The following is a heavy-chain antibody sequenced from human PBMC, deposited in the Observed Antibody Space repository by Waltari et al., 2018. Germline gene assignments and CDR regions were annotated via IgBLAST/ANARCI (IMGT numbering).Heavy chain of an antibody. J-gene: IGHJ4*02. Sequence: EVQLVESGGGLVKPGGSLRLSCAASGFTFSSYSMNWVRQAPGKGLEWVSSISSSSSYVYSADSVKGRFTIARDNAKSSLYLQMNSLRAEDTAVYYCAREGLRFLEWFDYWGQGTLVIVSS. D-gene: IGHD3-3*01. CDR1: GFTFSSYS. CDR3: AREGLRFLEWFDY. CDR2: ISSSSSYV. V-gene: IGHV3-21*01.